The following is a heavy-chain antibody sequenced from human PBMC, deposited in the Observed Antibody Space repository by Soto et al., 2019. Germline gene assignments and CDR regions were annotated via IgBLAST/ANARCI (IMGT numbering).Heavy chain of an antibody. CDR2: ISGSGGST. CDR1: GFTFSSYA. J-gene: IGHJ4*02. Sequence: GGSLRLSCAASGFTFSSYAMSWVRQAPGKGLEWVSAISGSGGSTYYADSVKGRFTISRDNSKNTRYLQMNSLRAEDTAVYYCAKDLHSGYDYGYFDYWGQGTLVTVSS. V-gene: IGHV3-23*01. CDR3: AKDLHSGYDYGYFDY. D-gene: IGHD5-12*01.